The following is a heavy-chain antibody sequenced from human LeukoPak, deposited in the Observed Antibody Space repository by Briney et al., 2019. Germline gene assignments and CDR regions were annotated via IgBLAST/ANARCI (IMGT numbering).Heavy chain of an antibody. Sequence: ASVKVSCKASGGTFSSYAISWVRQAPGQGLEWMGGIIPIFGTANYAQKFQGRVTITADKSTSTAYMELSSLRSEDAAVYYCATSSGSYLGWFDPWGQGTLVTVSS. J-gene: IGHJ5*02. CDR1: GGTFSSYA. V-gene: IGHV1-69*06. CDR3: ATSSGSYLGWFDP. D-gene: IGHD3-10*01. CDR2: IIPIFGTA.